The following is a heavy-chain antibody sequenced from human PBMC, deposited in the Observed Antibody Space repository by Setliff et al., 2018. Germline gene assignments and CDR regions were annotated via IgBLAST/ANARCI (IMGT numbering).Heavy chain of an antibody. CDR3: ARALGGNYFDY. Sequence: GGSLRLSCAASGFTFSDHYMTWIRQAPGKGLEWVSYISSSGSLTLYADSVRGRFSISRDNIKDSLYLQMNSLRSEDTAVYYCARALGGNYFDYWGPGILVTVS. CDR1: GFTFSDHY. J-gene: IGHJ4*02. D-gene: IGHD2-15*01. V-gene: IGHV3-11*01. CDR2: ISSSGSLT.